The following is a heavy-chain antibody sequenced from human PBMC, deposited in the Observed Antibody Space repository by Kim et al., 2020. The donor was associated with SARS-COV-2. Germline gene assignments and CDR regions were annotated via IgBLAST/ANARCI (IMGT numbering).Heavy chain of an antibody. D-gene: IGHD3-22*01. CDR3: AKDIRFDSSGYFDL. V-gene: IGHV3-30*02. J-gene: IGHJ5*02. Sequence: YAESRKGRFNISRDNSNNRLYLEMSSLRAEDTAVYHCAKDIRFDSSGYFDLWGQGTQVTVSP.